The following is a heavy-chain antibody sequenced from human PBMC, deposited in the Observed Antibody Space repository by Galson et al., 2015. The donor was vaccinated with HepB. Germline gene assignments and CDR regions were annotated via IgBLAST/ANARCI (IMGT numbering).Heavy chain of an antibody. CDR2: TYYRSKWFH. CDR3: ARVAMVRGVIITDTLYFDY. D-gene: IGHD3-10*01. Sequence: CAISGDSVSSNSVTWNWIRQSPSRGLEWLGRTYYRSKWFHEYEVSVRDRITVDPDTSKNQFSLKLSSVTAADTAVYYCARVAMVRGVIITDTLYFDYWGQGTLVTVSS. J-gene: IGHJ4*02. V-gene: IGHV6-1*01. CDR1: GDSVSSNSVT.